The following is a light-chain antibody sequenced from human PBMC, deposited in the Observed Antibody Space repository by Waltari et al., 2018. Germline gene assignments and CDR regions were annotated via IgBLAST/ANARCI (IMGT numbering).Light chain of an antibody. J-gene: IGLJ3*02. Sequence: QSALTQPASVSGSPGQSISISCTGTSSDVGAYQYVSWFQQHPGKAPKLMIYEVSNRPSGGSNRFSGSKSGDTASLTISGLQAEDEADYYCSSFTTSSTWVFGGGTTLTVL. CDR1: SSDVGAYQY. CDR3: SSFTTSSTWV. CDR2: EVS. V-gene: IGLV2-14*01.